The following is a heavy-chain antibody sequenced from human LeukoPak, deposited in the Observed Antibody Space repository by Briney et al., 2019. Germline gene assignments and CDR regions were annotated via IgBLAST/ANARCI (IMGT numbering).Heavy chain of an antibody. CDR1: GFTFGSYA. CDR3: AKRLAVLGPSFDL. CDR2: ISASVSNT. Sequence: GESLRLSCTAPGFTFGSYAMSWVRQAPGRGLEWVSAISASVSNTYYADSVRGRFTISRDNSKNTLYLQVNSLTPEDTAIYYCAKRLAVLGPSFDLWGQGALVTVSS. V-gene: IGHV3-23*01. D-gene: IGHD6-19*01. J-gene: IGHJ4*02.